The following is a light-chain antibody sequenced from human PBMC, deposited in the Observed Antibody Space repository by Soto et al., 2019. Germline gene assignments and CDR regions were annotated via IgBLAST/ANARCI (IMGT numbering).Light chain of an antibody. CDR2: LNSDGSH. CDR1: SGHSSYA. V-gene: IGLV4-69*01. J-gene: IGLJ1*01. Sequence: QPVLTQSPSASASLGASVKLTCTLSSGHSSYAIAWHQQQPEKGPRYLMKLNSDGSHSKGDGIPDRFSGSSSGAERYLTISSLPSEDEADYYCQTWGTGPFVFGTGTKLTVL. CDR3: QTWGTGPFV.